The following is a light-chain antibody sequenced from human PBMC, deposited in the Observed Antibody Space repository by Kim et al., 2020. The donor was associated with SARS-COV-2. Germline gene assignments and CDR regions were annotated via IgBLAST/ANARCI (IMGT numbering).Light chain of an antibody. CDR1: QSVSSN. J-gene: IGKJ2*01. CDR2: GAS. Sequence: EIVMTQSPATLSVSPGDRATLSCRASQSVSSNLAWYQQNPGQAPRLLIYGASTRATGLPARFSGSGSGTEFTLTISSLQSEDFAVYYCQQYNTWPLITLGQGTGLEL. CDR3: QQYNTWPLIT. V-gene: IGKV3-15*01.